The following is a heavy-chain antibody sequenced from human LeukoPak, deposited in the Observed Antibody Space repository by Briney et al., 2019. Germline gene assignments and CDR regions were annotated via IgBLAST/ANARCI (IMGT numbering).Heavy chain of an antibody. CDR2: ISSSSSTI. Sequence: GGSLRLSCAASGFTFSSYSMNWVRQAPGKGLEWVSYISSSSSTIYYADSVKGRFTISRDNAKNSLYLQMNSLRAEDTAVYYCARKRNGIDYWGQGTLVTVSS. D-gene: IGHD1-1*01. CDR1: GFTFSSYS. CDR3: ARKRNGIDY. V-gene: IGHV3-48*04. J-gene: IGHJ4*02.